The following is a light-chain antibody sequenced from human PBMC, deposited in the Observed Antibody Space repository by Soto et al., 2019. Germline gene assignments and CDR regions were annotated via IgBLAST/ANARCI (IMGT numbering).Light chain of an antibody. Sequence: DIEITQSPSSLPAYVGNRVTITGRASESSRSSLNWYQQKLGKAPKRLIFDASTLQSGVPSRFRGSGSGTAFTLTISRLHPEDFATYYCPQSNSIPLTLGGGPKVDFK. J-gene: IGKJ4*01. CDR3: PQSNSIPLT. V-gene: IGKV1-39*01. CDR1: ESSRSS. CDR2: DAS.